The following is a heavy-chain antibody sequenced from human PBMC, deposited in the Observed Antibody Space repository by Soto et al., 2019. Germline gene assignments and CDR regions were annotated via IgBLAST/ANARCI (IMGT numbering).Heavy chain of an antibody. D-gene: IGHD2-15*01. J-gene: IGHJ6*02. CDR2: IYYSGST. V-gene: IGHV4-31*03. Sequence: SETPSLTCPVSGGSVTSGYSSNWIRQHPGKGLEWIGYIYYSGSTYYNPSLKSRLTISVDTSKNQFSLKLSSVTAADTAMYFCARDQGYGGKYYGMDVWSQGTTVTVSS. CDR3: ARDQGYGGKYYGMDV. CDR1: GGSVTSGYS.